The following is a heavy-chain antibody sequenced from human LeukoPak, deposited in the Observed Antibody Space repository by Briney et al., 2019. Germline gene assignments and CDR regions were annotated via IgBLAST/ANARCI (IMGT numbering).Heavy chain of an antibody. CDR3: ASAMNFGHFDL. CDR1: GFTVNNKY. V-gene: IGHV3-53*01. Sequence: PGGSLRLSCAASGFTVNNKYMTWVRQTPAKGLEWVSVIYAGGGTYYADFVKGRFTISRDNSKNTLFLQMNSLSAEDTAMYYCASAMNFGHFDLWGRGTLVAVSS. CDR2: IYAGGGT. D-gene: IGHD2-2*01. J-gene: IGHJ2*01.